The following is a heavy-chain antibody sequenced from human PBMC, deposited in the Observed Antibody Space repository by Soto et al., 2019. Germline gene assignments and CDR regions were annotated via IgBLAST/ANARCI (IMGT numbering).Heavy chain of an antibody. Sequence: PSETLSLTCTVSGGSISNYYWSWIRQPPGKGLEWIGYIYDRGSTKYIPSLKSRVTISVDTSKNQFSLKLSSVTAADTAVYFCVRTFPPAPRVVLSHNWFVPWAREPWSPSPQ. V-gene: IGHV4-59*01. D-gene: IGHD2-2*01. J-gene: IGHJ5*02. CDR2: IYDRGST. CDR1: GGSISNYY. CDR3: VRTFPPAPRVVLSHNWFVP.